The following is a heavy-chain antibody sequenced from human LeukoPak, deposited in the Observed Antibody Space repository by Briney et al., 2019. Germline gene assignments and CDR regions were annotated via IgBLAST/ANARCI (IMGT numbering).Heavy chain of an antibody. CDR3: ARYDSRGSASTRFDY. Sequence: SETLSLTCAVSGYSLGKNYYWGWIRQPPGKGLEGIGRIYGTGSTSYNPSLMNRVTMSVETSKNHFSLKLTSVTAPDTAVYYCARYDSRGSASTRFDYWGQGILVTISS. V-gene: IGHV4-38-2*01. CDR2: IYGTGST. CDR1: GYSLGKNYY. D-gene: IGHD3-16*01. J-gene: IGHJ4*02.